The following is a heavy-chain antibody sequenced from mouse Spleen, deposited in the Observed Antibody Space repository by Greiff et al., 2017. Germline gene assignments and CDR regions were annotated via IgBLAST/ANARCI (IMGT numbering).Heavy chain of an antibody. Sequence: VKLMESGPELVKPGASVKLSCKASGYTSTSYDINWVKQRPGQGLEWIGWIYPRDGSTKYNEKFKGKATLTVDTSSSTAYMELHSLTSEDSAVYFCARGMDYWGQGTSVTVSS. V-gene: IGHV1-85*01. J-gene: IGHJ4*01. CDR2: IYPRDGST. CDR1: GYTSTSYD. CDR3: ARGMDY.